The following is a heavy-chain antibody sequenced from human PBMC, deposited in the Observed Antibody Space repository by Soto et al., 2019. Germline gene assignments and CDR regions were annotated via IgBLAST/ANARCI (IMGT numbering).Heavy chain of an antibody. CDR2: IYSGGST. CDR1: GFTVSSNY. CDR3: ARERGGALTVPYHHYYGMDV. J-gene: IGHJ6*02. V-gene: IGHV3-53*02. D-gene: IGHD2-21*01. Sequence: EVQLVETGGGLIQPGGSLRLSCAASGFTVSSNYMSWVRQAPGKGLEWVSLIYSGGSTYYADSVKGRFTISRDNSKNTLYLQMNSLRAEDTAVYYCARERGGALTVPYHHYYGMDVWGQGTTVTVSS.